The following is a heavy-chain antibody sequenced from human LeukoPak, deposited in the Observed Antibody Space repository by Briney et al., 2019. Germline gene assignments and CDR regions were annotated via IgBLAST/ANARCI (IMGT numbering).Heavy chain of an antibody. J-gene: IGHJ4*02. CDR2: IRSDESTK. CDR3: VRYISSWAQTLLDY. Sequence: LRLSRAASGFGLSSYGMHCVRQAPGKGLEWEAFIRSDESTKYYADCVKGRFTISRDTSKTTLYLEMNSRRPEDTALYYCVRYISSWAQTLLDYWGQGALVTDSS. CDR1: GFGLSSYG. D-gene: IGHD6-13*01. V-gene: IGHV3-30*02.